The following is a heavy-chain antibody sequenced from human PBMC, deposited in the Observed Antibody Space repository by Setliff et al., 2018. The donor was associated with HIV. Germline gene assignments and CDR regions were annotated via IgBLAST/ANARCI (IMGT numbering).Heavy chain of an antibody. D-gene: IGHD2-15*01. J-gene: IGHJ4*02. CDR3: AHGYCSGGSCYHAY. CDR1: GFSLNTTGVG. CDR2: IYWDDDW. V-gene: IGHV2-5*02. Sequence: SGPTLVNPTQTLRLTCTFSGFSLNTTGVGVGWLRQPPGKALDWLALIYWDDDWRYRPSLKSRLTITKDNSKNQVVLTMTNMDPVDTATYHCAHGYCSGGSCYHAYWSQGTLVTVSS.